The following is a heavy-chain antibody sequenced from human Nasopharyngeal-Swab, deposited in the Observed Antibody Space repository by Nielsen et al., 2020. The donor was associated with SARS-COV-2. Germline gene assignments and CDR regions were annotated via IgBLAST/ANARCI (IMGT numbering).Heavy chain of an antibody. D-gene: IGHD2-21*02. J-gene: IGHJ4*02. CDR2: ISSSSSYI. Sequence: ETLSLTCAASGFTFSSYSMNWVRQAPGKGLEWVSSISSSSSYIYYADSVKGRFTISRDNAKNSLYLQMNSLRAEDTAVYYCAREAYCGGDCYFDYWGQGTLVTVSS. CDR3: AREAYCGGDCYFDY. V-gene: IGHV3-21*01. CDR1: GFTFSSYS.